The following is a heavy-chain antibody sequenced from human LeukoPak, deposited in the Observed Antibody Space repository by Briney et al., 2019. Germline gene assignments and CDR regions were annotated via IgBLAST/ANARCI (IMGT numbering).Heavy chain of an antibody. CDR3: ARVRTPRWGFDY. J-gene: IGHJ4*02. Sequence: PGRSLRLSCAASGFTFSGSALHWVRQASGKGLEWVGRIRSTANGYATAYAASVKGRFTISRDDSKNTAYLQMDSLKTEDTAVYYCARVRTPRWGFDYWGQGTLVTVSS. V-gene: IGHV3-73*01. CDR1: GFTFSGSA. CDR2: IRSTANGYAT. D-gene: IGHD1/OR15-1a*01.